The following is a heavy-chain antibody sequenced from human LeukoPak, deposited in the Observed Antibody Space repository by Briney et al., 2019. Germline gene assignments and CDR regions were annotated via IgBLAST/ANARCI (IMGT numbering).Heavy chain of an antibody. CDR3: ARSRDIVVVPAAYNWFDP. D-gene: IGHD2-2*01. Sequence: GGSLRLSCAASGFTFSSYSMNWVRQAPGKGLEWVSSISSSSSYIYYADSVKGRFTISRDNAKNSLYLQMNSLRAEDTAVYYCARSRDIVVVPAAYNWFDPWGQGTLVTVSS. J-gene: IGHJ5*02. CDR1: GFTFSSYS. V-gene: IGHV3-21*01. CDR2: ISSSSSYI.